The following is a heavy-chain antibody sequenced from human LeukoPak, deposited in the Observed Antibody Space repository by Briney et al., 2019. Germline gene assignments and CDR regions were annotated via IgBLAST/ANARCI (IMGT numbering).Heavy chain of an antibody. J-gene: IGHJ4*02. CDR1: GFTFSSYD. D-gene: IGHD7-27*01. V-gene: IGHV3-13*01. Sequence: GGSLRLSCAASGFTFSSYDMHWVRQAAGKGLEWVSAIGTAGDTYYPGSVKDRFTISRENAKNSLYLQMSSLRAGDTAVYYCARGQLTGEGFDYWGQGTLVTVSS. CDR3: ARGQLTGEGFDY. CDR2: IGTAGDT.